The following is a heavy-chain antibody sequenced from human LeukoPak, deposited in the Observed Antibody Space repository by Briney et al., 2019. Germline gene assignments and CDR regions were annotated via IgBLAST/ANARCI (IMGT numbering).Heavy chain of an antibody. V-gene: IGHV3-21*01. D-gene: IGHD5-12*01. J-gene: IGHJ4*02. CDR1: GFAFSSYN. CDR3: ARAGLYSGSGLDY. CDR2: ISSGSGYM. Sequence: GSLRLSCAVSGFAFSSYNMNWVRQSPGKGLEWVSSISSGSGYMYYADSVKGRFTISRDNAKNSLYLEMSSLRAEDTAVYYCARAGLYSGSGLDYWGQGTLVTVSS.